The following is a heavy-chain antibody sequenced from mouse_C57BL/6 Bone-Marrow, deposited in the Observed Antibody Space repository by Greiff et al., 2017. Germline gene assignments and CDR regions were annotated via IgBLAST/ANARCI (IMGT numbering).Heavy chain of an antibody. J-gene: IGHJ2*01. CDR1: GYTFTSYW. D-gene: IGHD2-4*01. Sequence: QVQLKESGAELVKPGASVKLSCKASGYTFTSYWMQWVKQRPGQGLEWIGEIDPSDSYTNYNQKFKGKATLTVDTSSSTAYMQLSSLTSEDSAVYYCARKLRLDYWGQGTTLTVSS. CDR3: ARKLRLDY. CDR2: IDPSDSYT. V-gene: IGHV1-50*01.